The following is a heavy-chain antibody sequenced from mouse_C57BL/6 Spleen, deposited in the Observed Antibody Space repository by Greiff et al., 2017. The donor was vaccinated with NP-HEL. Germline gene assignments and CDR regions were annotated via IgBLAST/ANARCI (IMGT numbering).Heavy chain of an antibody. Sequence: VKLQQPGAELVKPGASVKMSCKASGYTFTSYWITWVKQRPGQGLEWIGDIYPGSGSTNYNEKFKSKATLTVDTSSSTAYMQLSSLTSEDSAVYYCARKTVVATGDYWGQGTTLTVSS. J-gene: IGHJ2*01. CDR3: ARKTVVATGDY. CDR1: GYTFTSYW. V-gene: IGHV1-55*01. D-gene: IGHD1-1*01. CDR2: IYPGSGST.